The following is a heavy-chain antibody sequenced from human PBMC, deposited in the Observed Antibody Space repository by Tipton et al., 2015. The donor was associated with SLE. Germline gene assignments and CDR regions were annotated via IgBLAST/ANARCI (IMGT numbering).Heavy chain of an antibody. J-gene: IGHJ3*02. CDR3: ARDRWGAAVADYDAFDI. CDR2: ISSSSSTI. V-gene: IGHV3-48*01. Sequence: GSLRLSCAASGFTFSSYSMNWVRQAPGKGLEWVSYISSSSSTIYYADSVKGRFTISRDNAKTSLFLQMSSLRAEDTAVYYCARDRWGAAVADYDAFDIWGQGTMVTVSS. CDR1: GFTFSSYS. D-gene: IGHD6-19*01.